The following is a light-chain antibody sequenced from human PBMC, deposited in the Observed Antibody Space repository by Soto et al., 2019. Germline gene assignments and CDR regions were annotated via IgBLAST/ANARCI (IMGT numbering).Light chain of an antibody. CDR2: AAS. J-gene: IGKJ4*01. CDR1: EGIDSW. Sequence: DIQMTQSPSSVSASVGDRVTITCRASEGIDSWLAWYQQKPGKAPKLLISAASSLQSGVPTRFSGSRFGTEFTLTITSLQPEDFAIYYCQQGIHFPRAFGGGTRVDIK. CDR3: QQGIHFPRA. V-gene: IGKV1-12*01.